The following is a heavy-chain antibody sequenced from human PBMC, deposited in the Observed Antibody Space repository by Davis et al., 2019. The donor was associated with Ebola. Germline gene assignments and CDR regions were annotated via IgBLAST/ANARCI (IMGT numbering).Heavy chain of an antibody. J-gene: IGHJ6*02. CDR3: ARATGIFWSGYYRWDV. D-gene: IGHD3-3*01. Sequence: SETLSLTCAVYGGSFSGYYWSWIRQPPGKGLEWIGYIYYSGSTYYNPSLKSRVTISVDTSKNQFSLKLSSVTAADTAVYYCARATGIFWSGYYRWDVWGQGTTVTVSS. CDR1: GGSFSGYY. CDR2: IYYSGST. V-gene: IGHV4-34*01.